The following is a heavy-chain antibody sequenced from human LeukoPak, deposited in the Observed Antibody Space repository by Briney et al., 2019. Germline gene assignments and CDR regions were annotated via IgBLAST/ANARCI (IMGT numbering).Heavy chain of an antibody. V-gene: IGHV3-23*01. CDR3: TKDRYRFGDLDAFDV. D-gene: IGHD3-10*01. CDR1: GFTFSSYA. Sequence: GGSLRLSCTASGFTFSSYAMNWVRQAPGKGLEWVSAISGSGGSTYYADSVKGRFTISRGNSKNTLYLQMNSLRAEDTAIYYCTKDRYRFGDLDAFDVWGQGTRVTVSS. CDR2: ISGSGGST. J-gene: IGHJ3*01.